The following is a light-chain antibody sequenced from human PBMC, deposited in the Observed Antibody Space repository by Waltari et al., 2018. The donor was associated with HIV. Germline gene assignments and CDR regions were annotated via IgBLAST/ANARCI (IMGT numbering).Light chain of an antibody. CDR3: AAWGDSLTSFV. CDR2: RNN. V-gene: IGLV1-47*01. J-gene: IGLJ1*01. CDR1: SSNIGSNY. Sequence: QSVLTQPPSASETHGQRVTISCSGSSSNIGSNYVYWYQHLPGTAPKLLIYRNNQRPSVVPDRFSGSKSGTSASLAISGLRSEDEADYYCAAWGDSLTSFVFGTGTKVTVL.